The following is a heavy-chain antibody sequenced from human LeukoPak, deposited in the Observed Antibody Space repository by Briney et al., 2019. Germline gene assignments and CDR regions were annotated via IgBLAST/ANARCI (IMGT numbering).Heavy chain of an antibody. Sequence: ASVKVSCKASGYTFTGYYMHWVRQAPGQGLEWMGWINPNSGGTNYAQKFQGRVTMTRDTSISPAYMELSRLRSDDTAVYYCARIMGTYCGGDCYSGFDYWGQGTLVTVSS. CDR3: ARIMGTYCGGDCYSGFDY. V-gene: IGHV1-2*02. CDR2: INPNSGGT. J-gene: IGHJ4*02. CDR1: GYTFTGYY. D-gene: IGHD2-21*01.